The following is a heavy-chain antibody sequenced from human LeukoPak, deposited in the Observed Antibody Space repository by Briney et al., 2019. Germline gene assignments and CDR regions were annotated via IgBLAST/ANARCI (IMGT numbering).Heavy chain of an antibody. V-gene: IGHV1-2*02. CDR1: GYTFTGYY. CDR3: ARSVRKYYYGSGSYYWY. D-gene: IGHD3-10*01. Sequence: ASVKVSCKASGYTFTGYYMHWVRQAPGQGLEWMGWINPNSGGTNYARKFQGRVTMTRDTSISTAYMELSRLRSDDTAVYYCARSVRKYYYGSGSYYWYWGQGTLVTVSS. CDR2: INPNSGGT. J-gene: IGHJ4*02.